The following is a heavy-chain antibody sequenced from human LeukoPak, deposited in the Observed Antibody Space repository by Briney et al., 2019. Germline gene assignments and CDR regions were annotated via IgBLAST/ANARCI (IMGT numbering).Heavy chain of an antibody. V-gene: IGHV3-21*01. CDR1: GFTFSSYS. D-gene: IGHD6-19*01. CDR3: ARDRGSGWYYFDY. CDR2: ISSSSSYI. Sequence: KTGGSLRLSCAASGFTFSSYSMNWVRQAPGKGLEWVSSISSSSSYIYYADSVKGRFTISRDNAKNSLYLQMNSLRAEDTAVYYCARDRGSGWYYFDYWGQGTLVTVSS. J-gene: IGHJ4*02.